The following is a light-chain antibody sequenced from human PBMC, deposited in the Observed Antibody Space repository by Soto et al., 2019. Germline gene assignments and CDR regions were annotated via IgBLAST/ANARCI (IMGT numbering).Light chain of an antibody. V-gene: IGLV2-18*02. CDR1: SSDIGSYNR. CDR3: SSYTRSSTYV. CDR2: EVN. J-gene: IGLJ1*01. Sequence: QSALTQPASVSGSPGQSVTISCTGTSSDIGSYNRVSWYQQPPGTAPKLIIYEVNNRPTGVSSRFSGSKSGNTASLTISGLQAEDEADYYCSSYTRSSTYVFGTGTKLT.